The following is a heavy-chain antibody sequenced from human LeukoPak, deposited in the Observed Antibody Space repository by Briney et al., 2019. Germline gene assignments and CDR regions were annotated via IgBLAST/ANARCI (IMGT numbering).Heavy chain of an antibody. D-gene: IGHD3-22*01. CDR2: IIPIFGTA. V-gene: IGHV1-69*01. CDR1: GGTFSSYA. CDR3: ARDPTPWYYDSSGYFDY. Sequence: VASVKVSCKASGGTFSSYAISWVRQAPGQGLEWMGGIIPIFGTANYAQKFQGRVTITADESTSTAYMELSSLRSEDTAVYYCARDPTPWYYDSSGYFDYWGQGTLATVSS. J-gene: IGHJ4*02.